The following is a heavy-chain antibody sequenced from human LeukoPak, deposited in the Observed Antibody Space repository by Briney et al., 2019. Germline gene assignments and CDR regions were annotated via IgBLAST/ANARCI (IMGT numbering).Heavy chain of an antibody. CDR3: ARASPGSFDY. CDR1: GFTFSSYA. V-gene: IGHV3-30*14. J-gene: IGHJ4*02. D-gene: IGHD1-26*01. Sequence: PGRSLRLSCAASGFTFSSYAMHWVRQAPGKGLEWVAVISYDGSNKYYADSVKGRFTISRDNSKNTLYLQMNSLRAEDTAVYYCARASPGSFDYWGQGTLVTVSS. CDR2: ISYDGSNK.